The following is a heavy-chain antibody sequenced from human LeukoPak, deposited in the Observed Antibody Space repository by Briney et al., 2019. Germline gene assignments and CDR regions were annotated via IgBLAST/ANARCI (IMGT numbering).Heavy chain of an antibody. J-gene: IGHJ3*02. CDR1: GGSISSYY. Sequence: SSETLSLTCTVSGGSISSYYWSWIRQPPGKGLEWIGYIYTSGSTNYNPSLKSRVTRSVDTSKNQFSLKLSSMTAADTAVYDCAGGGVGVTTLVCDIGPERTVV. V-gene: IGHV4-59*01. CDR3: AGGGVGVTTLVCDI. CDR2: IYTSGST. D-gene: IGHD3-22*01.